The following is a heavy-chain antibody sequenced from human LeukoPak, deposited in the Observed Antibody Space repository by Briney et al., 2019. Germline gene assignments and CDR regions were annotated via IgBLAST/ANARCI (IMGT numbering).Heavy chain of an antibody. V-gene: IGHV4-61*02. D-gene: IGHD2-21*01. CDR2: IYTSGST. Sequence: SQTLSLTCTVSGGSISSGSYYWSWIRQPAGKGLEWIGRIYTSGSTNYNPSLKSRVTISVDTSKNQFSLKLSSVTAADTAVYYCAREVVVIAIHAYWGQGTLVTVSS. CDR1: GGSISSGSYY. CDR3: AREVVVIAIHAY. J-gene: IGHJ4*02.